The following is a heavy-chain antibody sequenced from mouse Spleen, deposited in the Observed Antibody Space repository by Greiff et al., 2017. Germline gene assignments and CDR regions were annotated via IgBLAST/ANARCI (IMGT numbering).Heavy chain of an antibody. Sequence: EVQLQQSGAELVKPGASVKLSCTASGFNIKDTYMHWVKQRPEQGLEWIGRIDPANGNTKYDPKFQGKATITADTSSNTAYLQLSSLTSEDTAVYYCARSGYKVEYYAMDYWGQGTSVTVSS. J-gene: IGHJ4*01. CDR3: ARSGYKVEYYAMDY. V-gene: IGHV14-3*02. CDR1: GFNIKDTY. D-gene: IGHD3-1*01. CDR2: IDPANGNT.